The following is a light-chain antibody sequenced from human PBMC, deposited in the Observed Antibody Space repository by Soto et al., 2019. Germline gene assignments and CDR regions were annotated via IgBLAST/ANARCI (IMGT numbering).Light chain of an antibody. Sequence: ETWLPQSPCTLSLTPGERAPLSCRASQSVSSNFLAWYQQKPGQAPRLLIYGASNRATGIPDRFSGSGSGADFTLTISRLEPEDFAVYYCQQYGSSPVTFGGGTKVDIK. V-gene: IGKV3-20*01. CDR1: QSVSSNF. CDR2: GAS. CDR3: QQYGSSPVT. J-gene: IGKJ4*01.